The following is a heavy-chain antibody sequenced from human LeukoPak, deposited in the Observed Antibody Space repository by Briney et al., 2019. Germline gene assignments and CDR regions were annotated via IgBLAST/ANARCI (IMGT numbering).Heavy chain of an antibody. CDR2: IIPIFGTA. Sequence: SVKVSCKASGGTFSSYAISWVRQAPGQGLEWMGGIIPIFGTANYAQKFQGRVTMTEDTSTDTAYMELSSLRSEDTAVYYCATEVWWFDPWGQGTLVTVSS. CDR1: GGTFSSYA. J-gene: IGHJ5*02. V-gene: IGHV1-69*06. CDR3: ATEVWWFDP.